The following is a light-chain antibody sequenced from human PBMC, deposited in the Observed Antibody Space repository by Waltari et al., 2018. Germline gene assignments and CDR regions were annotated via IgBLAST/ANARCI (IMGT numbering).Light chain of an antibody. Sequence: QTVVTQEPSFSLSPRGTVTPTCCLLSGSVSPNFYPLWYQQTPGQAPRTLLYSTNPRSSGVPDRFSGSILGNKAALTITGAQADDESDYYCVLYMGSGISVFGGGTKLTVL. CDR1: SGSVSPNFY. CDR3: VLYMGSGISV. V-gene: IGLV8-61*01. J-gene: IGLJ3*02. CDR2: STN.